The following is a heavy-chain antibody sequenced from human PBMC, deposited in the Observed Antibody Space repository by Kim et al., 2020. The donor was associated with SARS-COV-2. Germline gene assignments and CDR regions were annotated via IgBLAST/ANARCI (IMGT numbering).Heavy chain of an antibody. J-gene: IGHJ4*02. CDR1: GYTFSTYD. CDR2: MNPKSGNT. D-gene: IGHD6-25*01. V-gene: IGHV1-8*01. CDR3: SRKLAADY. Sequence: ASVKVSCKASGYTFSTYDIIWVRQATGQGLEWMGWMNPKSGNTGYAQKFQGRIAMTRDISINTAYMELNSLSSEDTAVYFCSRKLAADYLGQGTLLTLSS.